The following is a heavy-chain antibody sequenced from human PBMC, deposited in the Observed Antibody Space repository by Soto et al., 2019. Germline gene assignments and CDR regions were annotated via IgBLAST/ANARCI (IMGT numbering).Heavy chain of an antibody. CDR1: GFTFSSYS. V-gene: IGHV3-21*01. CDR2: ISGSSSYI. J-gene: IGHJ4*02. CDR3: ARAYYYESSGYSYYFDY. D-gene: IGHD3-22*01. Sequence: PGGSLRLSCAASGFTFSSYSMNWVRQAPGKGLEWVSSISGSSSYIYYADSVKGRFTISRDNAKNSLYLQMNSLRVEDTAVYYCARAYYYESSGYSYYFDYWGQGTLVTVSS.